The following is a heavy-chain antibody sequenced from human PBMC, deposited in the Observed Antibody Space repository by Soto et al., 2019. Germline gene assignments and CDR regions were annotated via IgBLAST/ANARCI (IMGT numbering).Heavy chain of an antibody. CDR1: GGSFSGYY. Sequence: SETLSLTCAVYGGSFSGYYWTWIRQPPGTGLEWIGEINHSGSTNYNPSHKSRVTISVDTSKNQISLKLTSVTAADTAVYYCARDKITGLFDYWGQGTLVTSPQ. CDR3: ARDKITGLFDY. J-gene: IGHJ4*02. V-gene: IGHV4-34*01. D-gene: IGHD2-8*02. CDR2: INHSGST.